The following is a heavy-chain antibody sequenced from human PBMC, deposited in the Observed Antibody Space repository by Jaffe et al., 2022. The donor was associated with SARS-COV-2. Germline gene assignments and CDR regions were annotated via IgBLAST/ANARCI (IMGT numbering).Heavy chain of an antibody. CDR2: IYTSGST. V-gene: IGHV4-61*02. CDR1: GGSISSGSYY. Sequence: QVQLQESGPGLVKPSQTLSLTCTVSGGSISSGSYYWSWIRQPAGKGLEWIGRIYTSGSTNYNPSLKSRVTISVDTSKNQFSLKLSSVTAADTAVYYCARASIAAAGTFDYWGQGTLVTVSS. D-gene: IGHD6-13*01. J-gene: IGHJ4*02. CDR3: ARASIAAAGTFDY.